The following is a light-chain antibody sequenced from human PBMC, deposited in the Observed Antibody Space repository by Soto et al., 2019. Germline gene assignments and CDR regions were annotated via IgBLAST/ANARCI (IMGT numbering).Light chain of an antibody. V-gene: IGKV3-15*01. CDR2: AAS. CDR1: QSLSSH. Sequence: EIALTQSPATLSLSSGDGATLSCGASQSLSSHLAWYQQKPGQAPRLLIHAASTRATGIPARFRGSGSGTEFTLTIHSLQSEDFAVYYCQQYNDWPLMFGQGTKVDI. J-gene: IGKJ1*01. CDR3: QQYNDWPLM.